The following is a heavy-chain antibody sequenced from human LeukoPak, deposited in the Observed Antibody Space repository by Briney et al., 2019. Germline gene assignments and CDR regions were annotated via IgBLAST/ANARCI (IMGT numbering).Heavy chain of an antibody. CDR1: GFTVSSYY. CDR3: ARHGILYYYFMDV. CDR2: IYSGGST. Sequence: GGSLRLTCAASGFTVSSYYMSWVRQAPGKGLEWVSVIYSGGSTYYADSVKGRFTISRDNSKNTLYLQMNSLRAEDTAVYYCARHGILYYYFMDVWGKGATVTVSS. J-gene: IGHJ6*03. D-gene: IGHD1-1*01. V-gene: IGHV3-53*01.